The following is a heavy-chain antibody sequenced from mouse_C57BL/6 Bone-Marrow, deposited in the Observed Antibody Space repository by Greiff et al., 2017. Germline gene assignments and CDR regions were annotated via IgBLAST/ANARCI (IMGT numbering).Heavy chain of an antibody. D-gene: IGHD4-1*01. J-gene: IGHJ3*01. CDR1: GYAFSSYW. V-gene: IGHV1-80*01. CDR3: ARSSLAWFAY. Sequence: VQLQESGAELVKPGASVKISCKASGYAFSSYWMNWVKQRPGKGLEWIGQIYPGDGDTNYNGKFKGKATLTADQSSSTAYMQLSSLTSEDSAVYFCARSSLAWFAYWGQGTLVTVSA. CDR2: IYPGDGDT.